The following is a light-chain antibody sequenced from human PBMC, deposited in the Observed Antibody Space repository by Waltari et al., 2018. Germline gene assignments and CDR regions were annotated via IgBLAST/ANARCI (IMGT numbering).Light chain of an antibody. CDR3: QQYESYSIT. CDR2: AAS. V-gene: IGKV1-39*01. Sequence: DIQMTQSPSSLSASVGDRVTITCRASQSISSYLNWYQQKPGKAPKFLISAASSLQSGVPSRFSGSGSGTEFTLTISSLQPDDFATYYCQQYESYSITFGQGTRLEIK. CDR1: QSISSY. J-gene: IGKJ5*01.